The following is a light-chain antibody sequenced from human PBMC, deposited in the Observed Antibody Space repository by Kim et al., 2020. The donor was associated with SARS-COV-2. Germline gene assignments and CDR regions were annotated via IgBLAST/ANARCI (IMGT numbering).Light chain of an antibody. V-gene: IGLV3-19*01. CDR3: KSRDSSGKVV. J-gene: IGLJ2*01. CDR1: SLRRYY. Sequence: SSELTQDPAVSVALGQTVRITCQGDSLRRYYASWYQQKPGQAPVLVIYGKNNRPSGIPDRFSGSSSGNTASLTFTGAQAEEEADYYCKSRDSSGKVVFGGGTQLTVL. CDR2: GKN.